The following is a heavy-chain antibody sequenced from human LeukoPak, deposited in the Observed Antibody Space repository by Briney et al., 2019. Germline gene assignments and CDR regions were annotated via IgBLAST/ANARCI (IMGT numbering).Heavy chain of an antibody. Sequence: SETLSLTCTVSGGSISSYYWSWIRQPPGKGLEWIGYIYYSGSTNYNPSLESRVTISVDTSKNQFSLKLSSVTAADTAVYYCARSSPQYYYYYGMDVWGQGTTVTVPS. CDR2: IYYSGST. CDR1: GGSISSYY. V-gene: IGHV4-59*08. CDR3: ARSSPQYYYYYGMDV. J-gene: IGHJ6*02.